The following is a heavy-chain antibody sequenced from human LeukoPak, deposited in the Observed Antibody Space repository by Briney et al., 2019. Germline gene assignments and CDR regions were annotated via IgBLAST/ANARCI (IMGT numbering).Heavy chain of an antibody. D-gene: IGHD5-12*01. CDR3: ASDIVATFDY. V-gene: IGHV4-34*01. J-gene: IGHJ4*02. Sequence: SETLSLTCAVYGGSFSGYYWSWIRQPPGKGLEWIGEINHSGSTNYNPSLKSRVTISVDTSKNQYSLKLSPVTAADTAVYYCASDIVATFDYWGQGTLVTVSS. CDR2: INHSGST. CDR1: GGSFSGYY.